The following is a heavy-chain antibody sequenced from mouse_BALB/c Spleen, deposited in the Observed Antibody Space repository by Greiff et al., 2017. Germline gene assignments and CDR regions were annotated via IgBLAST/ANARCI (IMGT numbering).Heavy chain of an antibody. CDR1: GFTFSDYY. J-gene: IGHJ3*01. CDR2: ISGGGSYT. D-gene: IGHD4-1*01. CDR3: ARDWDVGFAY. Sequence: EVKGVESGGGLVKPGGSLKLSCAASGFTFSDYYMYWVRQTPEKRLEWVATISGGGSYTYYPDSVKGRFTITRDNAKNNLYLQMSSLKSEDTAMYYCARDWDVGFAYWGQGTLVTVSA. V-gene: IGHV5-4*02.